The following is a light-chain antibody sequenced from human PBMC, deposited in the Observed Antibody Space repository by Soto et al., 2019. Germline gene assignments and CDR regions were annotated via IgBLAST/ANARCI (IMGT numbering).Light chain of an antibody. CDR1: QSVSSSY. CDR3: QQFSSYPLT. CDR2: GAS. V-gene: IGKV3-20*01. J-gene: IGKJ4*01. Sequence: ENVLTHSPGTLSLSTRERATLSCRASQSVSSSYLVWHQQEPGQAPRLLIYGASSRATGIPDRFSGGGSGTDFTLTISRLEPEDFAVYYCQQFSSYPLTFGGGTKVAIK.